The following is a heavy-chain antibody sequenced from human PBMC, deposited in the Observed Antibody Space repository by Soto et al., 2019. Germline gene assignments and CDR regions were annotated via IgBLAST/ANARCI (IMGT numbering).Heavy chain of an antibody. CDR2: IIPMFGTA. D-gene: IGHD5-18*01. Sequence: ASVKVSCKAPGGTFSTYAISWVRQAPGQGLEWMGGIIPMFGTANYAQRFQDRVTITADESTNTVYMELSSLRSEDTAVYFCASGIQLWLRRINNGYAGWGQGTLVTVSS. J-gene: IGHJ4*02. CDR3: ASGIQLWLRRINNGYAG. V-gene: IGHV1-69*13. CDR1: GGTFSTYA.